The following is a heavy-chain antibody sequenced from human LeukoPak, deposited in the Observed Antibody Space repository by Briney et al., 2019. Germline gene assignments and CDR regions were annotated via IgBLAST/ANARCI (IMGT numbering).Heavy chain of an antibody. CDR3: ARRRYCSSTSCYSLMDY. J-gene: IGHJ4*02. CDR1: GYSFTSYW. CDR2: IDPSDSYT. V-gene: IGHV5-10-1*01. Sequence: GESLKISCKGSGYSFTSYWISRVRQMPGKGLEWMGRIDPSDSYTNYSPSFQGHVTISADKSISTAYLQWSSLKASDTAMYYCARRRYCSSTSCYSLMDYWGQGTLVTVSS. D-gene: IGHD2-2*01.